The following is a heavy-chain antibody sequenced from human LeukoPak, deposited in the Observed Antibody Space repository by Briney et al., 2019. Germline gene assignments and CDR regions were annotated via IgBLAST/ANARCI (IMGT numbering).Heavy chain of an antibody. CDR3: ARATSYYDNSASGY. Sequence: GGSLRLSCAASGFTFSSYSMNWVRQAPGKGLEWVSYISSSSSTIYYADSVKGRFTISRDNSKYTVNLQMSSLSADDMAVYFCARATSYYDNSASGYWGQGTLVTVSS. D-gene: IGHD3-16*01. CDR1: GFTFSSYS. J-gene: IGHJ4*02. V-gene: IGHV3-48*01. CDR2: ISSSSSTI.